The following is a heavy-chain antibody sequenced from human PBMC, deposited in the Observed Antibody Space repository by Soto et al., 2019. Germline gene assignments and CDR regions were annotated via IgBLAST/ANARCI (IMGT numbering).Heavy chain of an antibody. D-gene: IGHD3-16*01. Sequence: ADTLSLTCTVSGGSVSSGSYYWSWIRQPPGKGLESIVYIYYSGSTNYNPPLKSRVTISVDTSNNQFSLKLSSVTAADTAVYYCAREAGGSYYYYGMDVWGQGTTVPVSS. V-gene: IGHV4-61*01. J-gene: IGHJ6*02. CDR1: GGSVSSGSYY. CDR3: AREAGGSYYYYGMDV. CDR2: IYYSGST.